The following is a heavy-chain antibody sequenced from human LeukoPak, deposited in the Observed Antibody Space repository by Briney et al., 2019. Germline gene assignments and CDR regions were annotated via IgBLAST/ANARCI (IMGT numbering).Heavy chain of an antibody. V-gene: IGHV3-23*01. CDR2: ISGSGGST. CDR1: GFTFSSYA. Sequence: PGGSLRLSCAASGFTFSSYAMSWVRQAPGKGLEWVSAISGSGGSTYYADSVKGRFTISRDNSKNTLYLQMNSLRAEDTAVYYCAKSRLRRSYYDSSGYYIFDYWGQGTLVTVSS. J-gene: IGHJ4*02. CDR3: AKSRLRRSYYDSSGYYIFDY. D-gene: IGHD3-22*01.